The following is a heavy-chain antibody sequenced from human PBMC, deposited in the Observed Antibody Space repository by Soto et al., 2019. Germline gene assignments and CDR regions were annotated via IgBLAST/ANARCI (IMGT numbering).Heavy chain of an antibody. D-gene: IGHD6-13*01. CDR1: GVTFSSHA. J-gene: IGHJ5*02. Sequence: QVQLVQPVPDAKIPGSSVKVSCKTSGVTFSSHASNWVRQAPGQGLEWRGGIIAMFGTTNYAQKFKGRVPISADESTITAYMSLSSLRSEDAAVYYCARAAIHGSSWYFWFDPWGQGTLVTVSS. CDR2: IIAMFGTT. CDR3: ARAAIHGSSWYFWFDP. V-gene: IGHV1-69*01.